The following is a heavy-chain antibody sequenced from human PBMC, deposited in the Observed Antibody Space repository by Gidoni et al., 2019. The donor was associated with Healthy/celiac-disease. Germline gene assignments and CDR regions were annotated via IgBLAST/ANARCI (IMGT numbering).Heavy chain of an antibody. CDR3: ARSDDISGYYRGFDY. CDR2: IDPRDSST. J-gene: IGHJ4*02. D-gene: IGHD3-22*01. CDR1: GYSFTSYW. V-gene: IGHV5-10-1*03. Sequence: EVQLVQSVAEVTKPGASLRISCKGSGYSFTSYWISWVRQMPGKGLEWMGRIDPRDSSTNYSPSFQGHVTISADKSISTSYLQCSSLKPSDTARYYFARSDDISGYYRGFDYWGQVPLVTVSS.